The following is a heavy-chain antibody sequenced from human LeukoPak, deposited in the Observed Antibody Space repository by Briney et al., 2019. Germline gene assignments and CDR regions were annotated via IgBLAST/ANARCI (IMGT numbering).Heavy chain of an antibody. CDR1: GGSINNYY. D-gene: IGHD1-1*01. CDR2: IYASGST. J-gene: IGHJ4*02. V-gene: IGHV4-4*07. CDR3: ARENDDTTFDY. Sequence: SETLSLTCTVSGGSINNYYWSWFRQPAGKGLEWIGRIYASGSTNYNPSLKSRVNISVDKSKNQVSLNLSSVTAADTAVYYCARENDDTTFDYWGQGTLVTVSS.